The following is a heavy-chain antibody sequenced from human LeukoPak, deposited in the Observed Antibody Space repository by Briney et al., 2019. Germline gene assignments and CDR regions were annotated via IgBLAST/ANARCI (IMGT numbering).Heavy chain of an antibody. J-gene: IGHJ4*02. Sequence: GGSLRLSCVASGFTLSDYWMHWVRQAPGKGLVWVSHINGDGSRTGYADSVKGRFTISRDNAKNTLYLQLSSLRAEDTAVYYCARGKYNYACDGWGQGTLVTVSS. D-gene: IGHD5-18*01. CDR3: ARGKYNYACDG. V-gene: IGHV3-74*01. CDR2: INGDGSRT. CDR1: GFTLSDYW.